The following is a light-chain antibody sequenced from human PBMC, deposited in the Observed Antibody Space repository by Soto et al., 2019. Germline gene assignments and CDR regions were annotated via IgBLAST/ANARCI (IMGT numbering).Light chain of an antibody. CDR2: EVS. V-gene: IGLV2-8*01. CDR1: SGDVGGYNY. CDR3: SSYAGSNNYV. J-gene: IGLJ1*01. Sequence: VAISCTVTSGDVGGYNYVSWYQQHPGKAPKLMMFEVSERPSGVPDRFSASKSGNTASLTVSGLQAEDEADYYCSSYAGSNNYVFGTGTKVTVL.